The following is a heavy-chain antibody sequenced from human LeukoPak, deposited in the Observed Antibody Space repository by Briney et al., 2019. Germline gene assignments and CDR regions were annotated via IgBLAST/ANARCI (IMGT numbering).Heavy chain of an antibody. CDR1: GFTFSNYG. CDR2: ISHNGGNT. Sequence: GGSLRLSCAASGFTFSNYGMTWVRQAPGKGLEWVSTISHNGGNTYYADSVQGRFTISRDKSKNTLYLQMNSLRAEDTAMYYCAKVSPGGVIAGAIRFDPWGQGTLVTVSS. J-gene: IGHJ5*02. D-gene: IGHD1-26*01. CDR3: AKVSPGGVIAGAIRFDP. V-gene: IGHV3-23*01.